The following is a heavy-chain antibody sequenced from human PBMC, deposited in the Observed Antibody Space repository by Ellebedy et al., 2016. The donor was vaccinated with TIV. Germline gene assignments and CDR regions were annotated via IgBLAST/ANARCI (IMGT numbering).Heavy chain of an antibody. V-gene: IGHV3-30-3*01. J-gene: IGHJ4*02. CDR1: AFIFSSYA. CDR2: ISYDGSNE. CDR3: ARGTAYNSGWSGEFDY. Sequence: GGSLRLXXAASAFIFSSYAMDWVRQAPGRGLEWVAVISYDGSNEYYADSVKGRFTIARDDSKNTLYLDMNSLRGEDTAVYYCARGTAYNSGWSGEFDYWGQGTLVTVSS. D-gene: IGHD6-19*01.